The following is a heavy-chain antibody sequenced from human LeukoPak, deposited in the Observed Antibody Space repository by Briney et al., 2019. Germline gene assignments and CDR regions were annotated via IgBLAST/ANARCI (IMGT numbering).Heavy chain of an antibody. J-gene: IGHJ5*02. CDR1: GGSIGSYY. CDR3: ARGGYSGYEANWFDP. D-gene: IGHD5-12*01. V-gene: IGHV4-4*07. Sequence: SETLSLTCTVSGGSIGSYYWSWIRQPAGKGLEWIGRIYTSGSTNYNPSLKSRVTMSVDTSKNQFSLKLSSVTAADTAVYYCARGGYSGYEANWFDPWGQGTLVTVSS. CDR2: IYTSGST.